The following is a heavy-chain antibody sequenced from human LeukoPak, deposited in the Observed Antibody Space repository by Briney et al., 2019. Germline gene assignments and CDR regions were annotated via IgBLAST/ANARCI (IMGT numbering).Heavy chain of an antibody. Sequence: PSETLSLTCTVSGGSISSSSYCWGWIRQPPGKGLEWIGNIYYSGSTYYNPSLKSRVTISVDTSKNQFSLKLSSVTAADTAVYSCARLAASCSSSSCSFDYWGQGTLVTVSS. J-gene: IGHJ4*02. CDR1: GGSISSSSYC. V-gene: IGHV4-39*01. D-gene: IGHD2-2*01. CDR3: ARLAASCSSSSCSFDY. CDR2: IYYSGST.